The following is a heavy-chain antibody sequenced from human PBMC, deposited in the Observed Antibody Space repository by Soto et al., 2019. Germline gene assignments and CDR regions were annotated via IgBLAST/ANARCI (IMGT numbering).Heavy chain of an antibody. CDR1: GGSISSSSYY. CDR2: IYYSGST. V-gene: IGHV4-39*01. J-gene: IGHJ3*02. D-gene: IGHD2-21*01. CDR3: ARRPGEADAFDI. Sequence: PSETLSLTCTVSGGSISSSSYYWGWIRQPPGKGLEWIGSIYYSGSTYYNPSLKSRVTISVDTSKNQFSLKLSSVTAADTAVYYCARRPGEADAFDIWGQGTMVTVS.